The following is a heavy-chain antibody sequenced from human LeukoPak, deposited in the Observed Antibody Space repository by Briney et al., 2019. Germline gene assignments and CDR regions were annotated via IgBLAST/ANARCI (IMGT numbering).Heavy chain of an antibody. Sequence: GGSLRLSCAASGFTFSSYAMHWVRQAPGKGLEWVAVISYDGSNKYYADSVKGRFTVSRDNSKNTLYLQMNSLRAEDTAVYYCARGIGYSWGYFDYWGQGTLVTVSS. CDR2: ISYDGSNK. CDR1: GFTFSSYA. D-gene: IGHD5-18*01. J-gene: IGHJ4*02. V-gene: IGHV3-30-3*01. CDR3: ARGIGYSWGYFDY.